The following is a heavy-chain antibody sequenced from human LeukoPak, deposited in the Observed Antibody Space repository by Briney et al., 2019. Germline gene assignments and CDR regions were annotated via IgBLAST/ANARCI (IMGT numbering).Heavy chain of an antibody. J-gene: IGHJ4*02. CDR3: AGFHYYGSGAYYLSY. CDR1: GFTLSSYA. D-gene: IGHD3-10*01. CDR2: IGDSGATT. V-gene: IGHV3-23*01. Sequence: GGSLRLSCAASGFTLSSYAMTWVRQAPGKGLEWVSDIGDSGATTYYADSVKGRFTISRDNSKNTLYLQMSSLRAEDTAVYFCAGFHYYGSGAYYLSYWGQGTLVTDSS.